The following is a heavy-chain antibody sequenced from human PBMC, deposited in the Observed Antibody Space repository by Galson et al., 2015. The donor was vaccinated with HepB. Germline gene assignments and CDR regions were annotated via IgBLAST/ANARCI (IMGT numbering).Heavy chain of an antibody. V-gene: IGHV1-69*13. CDR1: GGTFSSYA. CDR3: ASPNPMATIRGGTKEYYFDY. D-gene: IGHD5-24*01. CDR2: IIPIFGTA. Sequence: SVKVSCKASGGTFSSYAISWVRQAPGQGLEWMGGIIPIFGTANYAQKFQGRVTITADESTSTAYMELSSLRSEDTAVYYCASPNPMATIRGGTKEYYFDYWGQGTLVTVSS. J-gene: IGHJ4*02.